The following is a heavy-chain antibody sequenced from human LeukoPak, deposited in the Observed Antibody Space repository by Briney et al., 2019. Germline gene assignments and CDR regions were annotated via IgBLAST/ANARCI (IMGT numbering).Heavy chain of an antibody. CDR2: IYPGDSDT. CDR1: GYSFTSYW. J-gene: IGHJ3*02. D-gene: IGHD6-6*01. CDR3: AILGGIAARLDAFDI. V-gene: IGHV5-51*01. Sequence: GESLKISCKGSGYSFTSYWIGWVRQMPGKGLEWMGIIYPGDSDTRYSPSFQGQVTISADKSISTAYLQWSSLKASDTAMYYCAILGGIAARLDAFDIWGQGTMVTVSS.